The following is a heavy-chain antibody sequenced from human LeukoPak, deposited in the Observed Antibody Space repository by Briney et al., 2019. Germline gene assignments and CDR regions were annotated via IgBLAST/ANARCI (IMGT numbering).Heavy chain of an antibody. CDR2: ISVYDGNT. V-gene: IGHV1-18*01. Sequence: ASVKVSCKASGYTFASYGISWVRQAPGQGLEWMGWISVYDGNTKYSQKFQGRVTITRDTSASTAYMELSSLRSEDTAVYYCARADIVVVPAALYYYYGMDVWGQGTTVTVSS. D-gene: IGHD2-2*01. CDR1: GYTFASYG. J-gene: IGHJ6*02. CDR3: ARADIVVVPAALYYYYGMDV.